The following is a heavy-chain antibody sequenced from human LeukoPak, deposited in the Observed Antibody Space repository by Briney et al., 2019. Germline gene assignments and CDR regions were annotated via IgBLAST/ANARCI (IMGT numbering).Heavy chain of an antibody. Sequence: GGSLRLYCAASGFTFSSYAMSWVRQAPGKGLEWVSAISGSGGSTFYADSVKGRFTISRDNSKNTLYLQMNSLRAEDAAVYYCAKDPVLMVYTTPDYWGQGTLVTVSS. J-gene: IGHJ4*02. V-gene: IGHV3-23*01. D-gene: IGHD2-8*01. CDR3: AKDPVLMVYTTPDY. CDR2: ISGSGGST. CDR1: GFTFSSYA.